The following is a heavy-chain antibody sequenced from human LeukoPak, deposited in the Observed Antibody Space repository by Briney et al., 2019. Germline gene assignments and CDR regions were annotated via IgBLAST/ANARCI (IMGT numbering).Heavy chain of an antibody. Sequence: SVKVSCKASGGTFSSYTISWVRQAPGQGLEWMGRIIPILGIANYAQKFQGRVTITADKSTSTAYMELSSLRSEDTAVYYCARAESNYYDSSGYYWDWGQGTLVTVSS. J-gene: IGHJ4*02. D-gene: IGHD3-22*01. V-gene: IGHV1-69*02. CDR2: IIPILGIA. CDR3: ARAESNYYDSSGYYWD. CDR1: GGTFSSYT.